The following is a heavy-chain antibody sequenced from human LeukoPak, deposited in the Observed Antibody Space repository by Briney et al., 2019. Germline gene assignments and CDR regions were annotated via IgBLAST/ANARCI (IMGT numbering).Heavy chain of an antibody. D-gene: IGHD5-24*01. CDR1: GFTFSSYE. J-gene: IGHJ4*02. CDR3: ASGQSRDRG. V-gene: IGHV3-21*01. CDR2: ISSSSSYI. Sequence: GGSLRLSCAASGFTFSSYEMNWVRQAPGKGLEWVSSISSSSSYIYYADSVKGRFTISRDNAKNSLYLQMNSLRAEDTAVYYCASGQSRDRGWGQGTLVTVSS.